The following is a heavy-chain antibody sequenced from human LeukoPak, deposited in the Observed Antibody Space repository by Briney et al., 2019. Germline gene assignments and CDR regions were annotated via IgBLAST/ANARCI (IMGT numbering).Heavy chain of an antibody. Sequence: PGGSLRLSCAASGFTFSSYGIHWVRQAPGKGLEWVAVISYDGSNKYYADSVKGRLTISRDNSKNTLYLQMNSLRAEDTAVYYCAKDNDILTGYYDYWGQGTLVTVSS. CDR2: ISYDGSNK. CDR1: GFTFSSYG. CDR3: AKDNDILTGYYDY. V-gene: IGHV3-30*18. J-gene: IGHJ4*02. D-gene: IGHD3-9*01.